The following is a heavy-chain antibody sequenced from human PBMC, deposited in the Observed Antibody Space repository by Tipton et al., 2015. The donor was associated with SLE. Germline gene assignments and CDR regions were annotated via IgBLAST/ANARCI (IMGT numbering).Heavy chain of an antibody. V-gene: IGHV4-39*07. J-gene: IGHJ6*02. D-gene: IGHD5-12*01. CDR1: GGSISSDTFY. CDR3: ARGWGYDSLYYYYGMDV. CDR2: IYYSGST. Sequence: TLSLTCIVSGGSISSDTFYWGWIRQPPGKGLEWIGTIYYSGSTSYNPSLKSRVTISVDTSKNQFSLKLSSVTAADTAVYYCARGWGYDSLYYYYGMDVWGQGTTVTVSS.